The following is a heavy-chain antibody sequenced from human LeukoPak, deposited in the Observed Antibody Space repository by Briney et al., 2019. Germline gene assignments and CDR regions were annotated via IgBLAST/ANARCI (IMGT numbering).Heavy chain of an antibody. Sequence: GGSLRLSCEASGFTFNNHVMTWVRQAPGKGLEWVSSTSASAAMTYYADSVKGRFTVSRDNSNNRLYLQMSGLTAADTAVYYCAKDRSIGTYYTFDHWGQGTLVTVSA. CDR2: TSASAAMT. CDR1: GFTFNNHV. CDR3: AKDRSIGTYYTFDH. V-gene: IGHV3-23*01. J-gene: IGHJ4*02. D-gene: IGHD1-26*01.